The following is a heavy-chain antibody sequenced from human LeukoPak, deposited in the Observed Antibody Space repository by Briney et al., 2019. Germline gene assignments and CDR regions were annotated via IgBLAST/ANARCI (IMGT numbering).Heavy chain of an antibody. CDR1: GFTLNEHA. Sequence: GGSLRLSCAVSGFTLNEHAVSWVRQAPGKGLEWVSSLSVDGDDTYYADSVKGRFTISRDDSKSKLFLQMNSLRVEDTAVYYCAKRGGSDGWGAFEIWGQGTMVTVSS. D-gene: IGHD5-24*01. J-gene: IGHJ3*02. V-gene: IGHV3-23*01. CDR2: LSVDGDDT. CDR3: AKRGGSDGWGAFEI.